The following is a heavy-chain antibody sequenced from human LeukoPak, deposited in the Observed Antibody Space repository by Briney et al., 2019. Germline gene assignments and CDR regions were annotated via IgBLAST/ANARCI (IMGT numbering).Heavy chain of an antibody. CDR2: ISYDGSNK. Sequence: PGGSLRLSCAASGFTFSSYAMHWVRQAPGKGLEWVAVISYDGSNKYYADSVKGRFTISRDNSKNTLYLQMNSLRAEDTAVYFCARGLGSYDSSELTWPMISFWGQGTLVTVSS. D-gene: IGHD3-22*01. CDR3: ARGLGSYDSSELTWPMISF. J-gene: IGHJ4*02. V-gene: IGHV3-30-3*01. CDR1: GFTFSSYA.